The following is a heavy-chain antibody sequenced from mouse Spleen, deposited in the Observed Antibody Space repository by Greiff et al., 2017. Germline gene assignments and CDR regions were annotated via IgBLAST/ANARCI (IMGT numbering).Heavy chain of an antibody. CDR1: GYSITSGYD. D-gene: IGHD2-14*01. V-gene: IGHV3-1*01. J-gene: IGHJ2*01. CDR2: ISYSGST. Sequence: EVQLVESGPGMVKPSQSLSLTCTVTGYSITSGYDWHWIRHFPGNKLEWMGYISYSGSTNYNPSLKSRISITHDTSKNHFFLKLNSVTTEDTATYYCARDRYDARGFDYWGQGTTLTVSS. CDR3: ARDRYDARGFDY.